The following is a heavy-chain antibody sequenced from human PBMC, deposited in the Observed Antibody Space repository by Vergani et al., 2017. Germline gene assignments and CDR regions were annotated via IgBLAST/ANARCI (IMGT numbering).Heavy chain of an antibody. Sequence: QLQLQQSGPGLVKPSETLFLTCTVSADSISSGSYYWGWIRQPPGKSLEWIGSISYSGLTYHNPSLKRRVAISVDPSKDQFSLKVTSVTAADTAVYFCARQRPGSGWSPGDFDDWGQGILVTVSS. V-gene: IGHV4-39*01. CDR1: ADSISSGSYY. CDR2: ISYSGLT. J-gene: IGHJ4*02. CDR3: ARQRPGSGWSPGDFDD. D-gene: IGHD6-19*01.